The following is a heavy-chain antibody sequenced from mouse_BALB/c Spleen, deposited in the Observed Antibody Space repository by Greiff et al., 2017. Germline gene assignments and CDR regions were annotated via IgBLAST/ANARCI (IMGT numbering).Heavy chain of an antibody. CDR1: GFTFSGFW. V-gene: IGHV11-2*02. J-gene: IGHJ2*01. CDR2: INSDGSAI. D-gene: IGHD2-1*01. Sequence: EVKLMESGGGLVQPGGSRGLSCEGSGFTFSGFWMSWVRQTPGKTLEWIGDINSDGSAINYAPSIKDRFTIFRDNDKSTLYLQMSNVRSEDTATYFCMRSPLPYPYYFDYWGQGTTLTVSS. CDR3: MRSPLPYPYYFDY.